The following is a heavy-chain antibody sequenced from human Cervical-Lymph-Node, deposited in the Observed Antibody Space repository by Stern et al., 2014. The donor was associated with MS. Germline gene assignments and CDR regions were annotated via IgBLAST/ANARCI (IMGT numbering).Heavy chain of an antibody. CDR1: GYSISSGYY. V-gene: IGHV4-38-2*02. Sequence: VHLVESGPGLVKPSETLSLTCTVSGYSISSGYYWGWIRQPPGKGLEWIGSIYHSGSTYYNPSLKSRVTISVDTSKNQFSLKLSSVTAADTAVYYCARGPTLPYYFDYWGQGTLVTVSS. J-gene: IGHJ4*02. CDR2: IYHSGST. CDR3: ARGPTLPYYFDY.